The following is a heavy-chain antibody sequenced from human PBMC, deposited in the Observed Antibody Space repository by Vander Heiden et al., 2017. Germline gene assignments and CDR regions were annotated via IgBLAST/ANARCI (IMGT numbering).Heavy chain of an antibody. D-gene: IGHD3-10*01. CDR2: ISGSGGST. J-gene: IGHJ4*02. CDR3: AKDFVGSGSYAPGFY. Sequence: EVQLLESGGGLLQPGGSLRLSCAASGFTFSSYALTWVRQATGKGLEWVSAISGSGGSTYYADSVKGRFTISRDNSKNTLYLQMNSLRAEDTAVYYCAKDFVGSGSYAPGFYWGQGTLVTVSS. CDR1: GFTFSSYA. V-gene: IGHV3-23*01.